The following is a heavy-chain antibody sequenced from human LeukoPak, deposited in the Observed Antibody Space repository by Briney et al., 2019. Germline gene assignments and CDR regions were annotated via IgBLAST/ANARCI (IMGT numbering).Heavy chain of an antibody. CDR2: FYSSGRT. CDR3: ASRAITVPMRDY. CDR1: GGSITDSTYY. J-gene: IGHJ4*02. V-gene: IGHV4-61*02. Sequence: PSQTLSLTCTVSGGSITDSTYYWSWIRQPAGQGLEWNWRFYSSGRTNYNSSLKSQDSISADTYNNQSSLRLSSGTAADTAVYYCASRAITVPMRDYWGQGTLVTVPS. D-gene: IGHD5-12*01.